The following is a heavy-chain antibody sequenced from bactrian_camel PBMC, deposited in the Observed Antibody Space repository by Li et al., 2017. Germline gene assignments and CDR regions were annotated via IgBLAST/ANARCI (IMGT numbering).Heavy chain of an antibody. Sequence: VQLVESGGGLVQPGGSLRLSCAASGFTFSGYAMSWVRQAPGKEFEWVSAISRGGGSTDYRDSVKGRFTISQDNAKNTVDLQMTSLRPEDTAMYYCAAAYYCSDRDRLADWWYNYWGQGTQVTVS. D-gene: IGHD2*01. CDR2: ISRGGGST. J-gene: IGHJ4*01. CDR3: AAAYYCSDRDRLADWWYNY. CDR1: GFTFSGYA. V-gene: IGHV3S40*01.